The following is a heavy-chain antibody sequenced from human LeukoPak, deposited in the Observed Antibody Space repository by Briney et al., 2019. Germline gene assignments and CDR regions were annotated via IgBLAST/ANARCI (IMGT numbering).Heavy chain of an antibody. CDR2: INPNSGGT. J-gene: IGHJ6*03. Sequence: ASVKVSCKASGYTFTGYYMHWVRQAPGQGLEWMGWINPNSGGTNYAQKFQGRVTMTRDTSISTAYMELSRLRSDDTAVYYCARGSSSLNYYYYMDVWGKGTTVTVSS. V-gene: IGHV1-2*02. CDR1: GYTFTGYY. CDR3: ARGSSSLNYYYYMDV. D-gene: IGHD6-13*01.